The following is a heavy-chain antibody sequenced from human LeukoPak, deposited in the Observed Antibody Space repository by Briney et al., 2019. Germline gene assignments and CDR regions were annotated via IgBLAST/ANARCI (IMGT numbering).Heavy chain of an antibody. D-gene: IGHD6-13*01. V-gene: IGHV4-39*01. CDR1: GGSISSSSFC. CDR2: VYYGGST. J-gene: IGHJ4*02. Sequence: SETLSLTCTVSGGSISSSSFCWGWIRQPPGKGLEWIGNVYYGGSTYYNPSLKSPVTISVDTSKNQFSLKLNSVTAADTAVYYCARQVSSSSRGPFDSWAREPWSPSPQ. CDR3: ARQVSSSSRGPFDS.